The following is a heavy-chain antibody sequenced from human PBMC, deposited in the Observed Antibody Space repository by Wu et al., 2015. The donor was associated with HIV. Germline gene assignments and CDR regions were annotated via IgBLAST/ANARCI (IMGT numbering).Heavy chain of an antibody. J-gene: IGHJ3*02. CDR1: GHTLTELS. V-gene: IGHV1-24*01. Sequence: QVQLVQSGAEVRKPGASLKVSCKVSGHTLTELSIHWVRQAPGKGLEWMAYFDPEDGETFYAQKLQGRVTMTEDSSTNTAYMSLSSLTSEDTAVYYCATEDCSFGHCYDVLEIWGQGTMVTVSS. CDR3: ATEDCSFGHCYDVLEI. D-gene: IGHD2-15*01. CDR2: FDPEDGET.